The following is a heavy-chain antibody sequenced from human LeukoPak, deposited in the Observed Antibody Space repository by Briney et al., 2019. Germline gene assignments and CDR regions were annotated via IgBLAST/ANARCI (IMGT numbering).Heavy chain of an antibody. D-gene: IGHD6-13*01. Sequence: GESLKISCKGSGYSFTSYWIGWVRQMPGKGLEWMGIIYPGDSDTRYSPSFQGQVTISADKSISTAYLQWSSLKASDTAMYYCARHKIDVAAGNMGGYYYYYMDVWGKGTTVTISS. J-gene: IGHJ6*03. V-gene: IGHV5-51*01. CDR2: IYPGDSDT. CDR1: GYSFTSYW. CDR3: ARHKIDVAAGNMGGYYYYYMDV.